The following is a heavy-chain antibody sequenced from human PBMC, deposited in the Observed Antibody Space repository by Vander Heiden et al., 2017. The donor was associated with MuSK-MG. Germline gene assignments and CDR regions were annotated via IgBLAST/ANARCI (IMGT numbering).Heavy chain of an antibody. CDR2: TYYRSKWYN. J-gene: IGHJ6*02. CDR1: GDSVSSNSAA. CDR3: ARVPITMVRGGGYYYYGMDV. Sequence: QVQLQQSGPGLVKPSQTLSLTCAISGDSVSSNSAAWTWIRQSPSRGLEWLGRTYYRSKWYNDYAVSVKSRITINPDTSKNQFSLQLNSVTPEDTAVYYCARVPITMVRGGGYYYYGMDVWGQGTTVTVSS. D-gene: IGHD3-10*01. V-gene: IGHV6-1*01.